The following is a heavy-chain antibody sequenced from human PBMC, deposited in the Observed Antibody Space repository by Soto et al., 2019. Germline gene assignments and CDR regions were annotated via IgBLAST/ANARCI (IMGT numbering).Heavy chain of an antibody. CDR2: INHSGST. V-gene: IGHV4-34*01. D-gene: IGHD2-15*01. J-gene: IGHJ5*02. CDR1: GGSFSGYY. Sequence: QVQLQQWGAGLLKPSETLSLTCAVYGGSFSGYYWSWIRQPPGKGLEWIGEINHSGSTNYNPSLRSRVTVSVDTSKNQFSLKLSSVTAADTAVYYCARGTRDVVVVAATPSCWFDPWGQGTLVTVSS. CDR3: ARGTRDVVVVAATPSCWFDP.